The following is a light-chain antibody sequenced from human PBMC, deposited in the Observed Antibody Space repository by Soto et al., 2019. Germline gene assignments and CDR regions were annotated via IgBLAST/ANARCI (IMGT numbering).Light chain of an antibody. CDR2: DVS. CDR3: CSYAGTYTYV. Sequence: QSVLTQPRSVSGAPGQSVTFSCTGASSVVGAYNYVSWYQQHPGKAPELMIYDVSKRPSGVPDRFSGSKSGNTASLTISGLQAEDEADYHCCSYAGTYTYVFGTGTKVTVL. J-gene: IGLJ1*01. V-gene: IGLV2-11*01. CDR1: SSVVGAYNY.